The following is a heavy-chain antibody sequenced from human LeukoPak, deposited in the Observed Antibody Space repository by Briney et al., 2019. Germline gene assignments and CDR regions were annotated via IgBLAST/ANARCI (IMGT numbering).Heavy chain of an antibody. Sequence: GGSLRLSCAASGFTFSSYAMHWVRQAPGKGLEWVAVISYDGSNKCYADSVKGRFTISRDNSKNTLYLQMNSLRAEDTAVYYCARDKSVLLWFGPMDVWGQGTTVTVSS. D-gene: IGHD3-10*01. J-gene: IGHJ6*02. CDR3: ARDKSVLLWFGPMDV. CDR1: GFTFSSYA. V-gene: IGHV3-30-3*01. CDR2: ISYDGSNK.